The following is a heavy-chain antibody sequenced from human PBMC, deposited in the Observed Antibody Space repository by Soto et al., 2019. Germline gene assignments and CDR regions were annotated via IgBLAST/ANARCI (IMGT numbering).Heavy chain of an antibody. CDR3: ARDSTVTTKGAYGMDV. J-gene: IGHJ6*02. CDR1: GGSISSGGYY. D-gene: IGHD4-17*01. V-gene: IGHV4-31*03. Sequence: QVQLQESGPGLVKPSQTLSLTCTVSGGSISSGGYYWSWIRQHPGKGLEWIGYIYYSGSTYYNPSLKSRVTISVDTSKNQSSLKLSSVTAADTAVYYCARDSTVTTKGAYGMDVWGQGTTVTVSS. CDR2: IYYSGST.